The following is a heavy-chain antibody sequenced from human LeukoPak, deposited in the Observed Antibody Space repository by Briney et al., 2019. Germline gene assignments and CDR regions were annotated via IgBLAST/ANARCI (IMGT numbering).Heavy chain of an antibody. D-gene: IGHD5-24*01. CDR2: ISGSGSGGST. Sequence: PGRSLRLSCAASGFTFSSYGMHWVRQAPGKGLEWVSSISGSGSGGSTYYADSVKGRFTISRDNSKDTLYLQMNSLIAEDTAVYYCAKSGYNRFDYWGQGTRVTVSS. J-gene: IGHJ4*02. V-gene: IGHV3-23*01. CDR3: AKSGYNRFDY. CDR1: GFTFSSYG.